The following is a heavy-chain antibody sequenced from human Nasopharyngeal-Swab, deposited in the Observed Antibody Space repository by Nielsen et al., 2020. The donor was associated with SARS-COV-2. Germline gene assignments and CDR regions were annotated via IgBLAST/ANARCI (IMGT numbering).Heavy chain of an antibody. CDR3: ARGPTIFGVVIDY. V-gene: IGHV3-21*01. D-gene: IGHD3-3*01. J-gene: IGHJ4*02. CDR1: GFTCSSYS. CDR2: ISSSSSYI. Sequence: GGSLRISCAASGFTCSSYSMNWVRQAPGKGLEWVSSISSSSSYIYYADSVKGRFTISRDNAKNSLYLQMNSLRAEDTAVYYCARGPTIFGVVIDYWGQGTLVTVSS.